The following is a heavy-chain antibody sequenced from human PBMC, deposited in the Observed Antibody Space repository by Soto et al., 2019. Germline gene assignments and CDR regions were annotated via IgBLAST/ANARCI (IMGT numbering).Heavy chain of an antibody. D-gene: IGHD1-26*01. CDR1: GGSISSYY. J-gene: IGHJ4*02. V-gene: IGHV4-59*01. CDR3: ATGLSASYYFGVYFDY. CDR2: IYYSGST. Sequence: SETLSLTCTVSGGSISSYYWSWIRQPPGKGLEWIGYIYYSGSTNYNPSLKSRVTISVDTSKNQFPLKLSSVTAADTAVYYCATGLSASYYFGVYFDYWGQGTLVTVSS.